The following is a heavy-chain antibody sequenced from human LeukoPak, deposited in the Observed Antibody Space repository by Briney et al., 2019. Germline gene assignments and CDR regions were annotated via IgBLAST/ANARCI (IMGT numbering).Heavy chain of an antibody. CDR1: GFTFSSYW. Sequence: GGSLRLSCAASGFTFSSYWMHWVRQSPGKGLVWVSVIYSGGSTYYADSVKGRFTISRDNSKNTLYLQMNSLRAEDTAVYYCARDRGGGYSYGQDDYWGQGTLVTVSS. CDR2: IYSGGST. V-gene: IGHV3-66*01. J-gene: IGHJ4*02. CDR3: ARDRGGGYSYGQDDY. D-gene: IGHD5-18*01.